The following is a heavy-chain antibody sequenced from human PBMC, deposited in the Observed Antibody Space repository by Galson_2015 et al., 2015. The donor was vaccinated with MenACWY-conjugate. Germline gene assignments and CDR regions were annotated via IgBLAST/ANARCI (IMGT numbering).Heavy chain of an antibody. CDR3: AHSGEYCSRTSCYYFDY. CDR2: IYWDDDL. V-gene: IGHV2-5*02. J-gene: IGHJ4*02. D-gene: IGHD2-2*01. CDR1: GFSLTTTGVG. Sequence: PALLKPTQTLTLTSTSAGFSLTTTGVGVSRIRQPPGKAPERLALIYWDDDLRSRTALRCRPTVTKQTSRKPAPPTITNVDPVDTAAYYCAHSGEYCSRTSCYYFDYWGQGAPVTVSS.